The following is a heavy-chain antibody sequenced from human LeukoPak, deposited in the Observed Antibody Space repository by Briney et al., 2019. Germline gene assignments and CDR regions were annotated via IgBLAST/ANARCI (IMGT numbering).Heavy chain of an antibody. CDR1: GFTFSSYG. CDR2: ISYDGSNK. CDR3: ASGYSVDY. J-gene: IGHJ4*02. Sequence: GSLRLSCAASGFTFSSYGMHWVRQAPGKGLEWVAVISYDGSNKYYADSVKGRFTISRDNSKNTLYLQMNSLRPEETAVYYCASGYSVDYWGQGTLVTVSS. D-gene: IGHD5-12*01. V-gene: IGHV3-30*03.